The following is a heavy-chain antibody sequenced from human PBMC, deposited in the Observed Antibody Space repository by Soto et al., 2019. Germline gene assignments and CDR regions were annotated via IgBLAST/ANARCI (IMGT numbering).Heavy chain of an antibody. Sequence: PGGSLRLSCATSGFTFSSYWMHWVRQAPGKGLVWVSRIDNDGSTTTYADSVKGRFTISRDNAKNTLYLQMSSLRAEDTAVYFCARGLSSGSLWGQGTLVTVSS. J-gene: IGHJ4*02. CDR3: ARGLSSGSL. CDR1: GFTFSSYW. D-gene: IGHD1-26*01. V-gene: IGHV3-74*01. CDR2: IDNDGSTT.